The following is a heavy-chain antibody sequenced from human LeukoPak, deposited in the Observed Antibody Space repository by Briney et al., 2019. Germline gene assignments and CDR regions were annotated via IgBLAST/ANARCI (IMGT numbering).Heavy chain of an antibody. CDR1: GFSFSIYA. V-gene: IGHV3-21*05. CDR3: ARDSYQPGLINY. J-gene: IGHJ4*02. CDR2: INSDSSDI. D-gene: IGHD2-2*01. Sequence: GGSLRLSCAASGFSFSIYAMNWVRQAPGKGLEWISYINSDSSDIHYADSVRGRFTMSRDNAKNSLFLQLSSLRAEDTAFYYCARDSYQPGLINYWGQGTLVTVSS.